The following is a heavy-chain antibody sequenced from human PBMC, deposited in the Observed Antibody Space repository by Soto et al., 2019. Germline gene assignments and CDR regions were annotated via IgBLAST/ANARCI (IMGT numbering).Heavy chain of an antibody. CDR1: GFTFSSYS. CDR3: AKVPAYDYVWGTSYYFDY. CDR2: ISGSSSNT. D-gene: IGHD3-16*01. Sequence: GGSLRLSCAASGFTFSSYSMNWVRQAPGKGLEWVSSISGSSSNTYYADSVKGRFTISRDNSKNTLYLQMNSLRAEDTAVYYCAKVPAYDYVWGTSYYFDYWGLGALVTVSS. J-gene: IGHJ4*02. V-gene: IGHV3-23*01.